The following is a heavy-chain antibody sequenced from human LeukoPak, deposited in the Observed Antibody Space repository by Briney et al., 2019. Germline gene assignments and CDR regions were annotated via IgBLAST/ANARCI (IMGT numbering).Heavy chain of an antibody. D-gene: IGHD6-19*01. J-gene: IGHJ4*02. CDR1: GGSFSGYY. V-gene: IGHV4-34*01. Sequence: PSETLSLTCAVYGGSFSGYYWSWIRQPPGKGLEWIGEINHSGSTNYNPSLKSRVTISVDTSKNQFSLKLSSVTAADTAVYYCARGYRRYSSGWYYFDYWGQRTLVTVSS. CDR3: ARGYRRYSSGWYYFDY. CDR2: INHSGST.